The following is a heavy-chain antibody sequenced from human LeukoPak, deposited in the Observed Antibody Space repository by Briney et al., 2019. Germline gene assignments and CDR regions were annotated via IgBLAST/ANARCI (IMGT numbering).Heavy chain of an antibody. Sequence: GGSLRLSCAASGFTFSSYAMSWVRQAPGKGLEWVSSISSSSSYIYYADSVKGRFTISRDNAKNSLYLQMNSLRAEDTAVYYCAAMATTDYWGQGTLVTVSS. V-gene: IGHV3-21*01. D-gene: IGHD5-24*01. J-gene: IGHJ4*02. CDR1: GFTFSSYA. CDR2: ISSSSSYI. CDR3: AAMATTDY.